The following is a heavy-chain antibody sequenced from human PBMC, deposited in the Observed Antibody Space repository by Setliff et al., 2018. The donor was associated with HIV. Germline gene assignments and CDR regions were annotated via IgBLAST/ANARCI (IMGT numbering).Heavy chain of an antibody. J-gene: IGHJ4*02. CDR1: GGTFKNFA. V-gene: IGHV1-69*05. CDR3: ARVGGIELWNQAYFDY. Sequence: SVKVSCKASGGTFKNFAINWVRQAPGQGLEWMGGIIPISGTAVYAQNFRGRVTVATDDSTNTAYMEISSLKSDDTAVYFSARVGGIELWNQAYFDYWGQGTLVTVSS. CDR2: IIPISGTA. D-gene: IGHD1-1*01.